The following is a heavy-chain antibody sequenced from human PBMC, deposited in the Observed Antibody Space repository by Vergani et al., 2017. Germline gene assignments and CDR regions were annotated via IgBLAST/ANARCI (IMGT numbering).Heavy chain of an antibody. V-gene: IGHV3-7*03. CDR3: ARDPNYDFWSGYV. Sequence: EVQLVESGGGLVQPGGSLRLSCAASGFTFSSYWMSWVRQAPGKGLEWVANIKQDGSEKYYVDSVKGRFTISRDNAKNSLYLQMNSLRAEDTAVYYCARDPNYDFWSGYVWGKGTTVTVSS. D-gene: IGHD3-3*01. CDR2: IKQDGSEK. CDR1: GFTFSSYW. J-gene: IGHJ6*04.